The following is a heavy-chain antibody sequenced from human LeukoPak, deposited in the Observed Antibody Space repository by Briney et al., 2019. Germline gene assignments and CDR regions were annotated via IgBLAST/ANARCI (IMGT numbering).Heavy chain of an antibody. V-gene: IGHV3-11*01. J-gene: IGHJ4*02. CDR2: ISSSGSTI. CDR3: AKGYSSSWYDY. CDR1: GFTFSNAW. D-gene: IGHD6-13*01. Sequence: PGGSLRLSCAASGFTFSNAWMSWVRQAPGKGLEWVSYISSSGSTIYYADSVKGRFTISRDNSKNTLYLQMNSLRAEDTAVYYCAKGYSSSWYDYWGQGTLVTVSS.